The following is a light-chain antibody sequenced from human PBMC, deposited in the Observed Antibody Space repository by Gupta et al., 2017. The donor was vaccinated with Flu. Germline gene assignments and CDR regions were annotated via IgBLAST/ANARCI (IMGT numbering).Light chain of an antibody. Sequence: QSVLTPPPSVSGPPRERVTISCTVSSSKIGADFDVHWYQQLPGAAPKLLIYGNANRPSGVPDRFSGSKSGTSASLAITGLQAEDEADYYCQSFDSSLSGSVFGGGTKLTVL. CDR2: GNA. J-gene: IGLJ3*02. V-gene: IGLV1-40*01. CDR3: QSFDSSLSGSV. CDR1: SSKIGADFD.